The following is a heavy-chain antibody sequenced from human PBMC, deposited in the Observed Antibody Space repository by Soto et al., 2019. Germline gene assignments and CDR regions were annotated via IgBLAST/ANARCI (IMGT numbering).Heavy chain of an antibody. V-gene: IGHV3-30*18. CDR1: GFTFSSYG. J-gene: IGHJ6*02. CDR2: ISYDGSNK. CDR3: AKSIVGATPLGSYYYYGMDV. D-gene: IGHD1-26*01. Sequence: GGSLRLSCAASGFTFSSYGMHWVRQAPGKGLEWVAVISYDGSNKYYADSVKGRFTISRDNSKNTLYLQMNSLRAEDTAVYYCAKSIVGATPLGSYYYYGMDVWGQGTTVTVSS.